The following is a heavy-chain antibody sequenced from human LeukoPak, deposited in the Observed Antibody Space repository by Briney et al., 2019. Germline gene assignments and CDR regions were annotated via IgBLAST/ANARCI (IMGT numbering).Heavy chain of an antibody. CDR3: ARACYKYYGSENYCYDH. CDR2: MNPNSGNT. J-gene: IGHJ4*02. Sequence: GASVKVSCKASGYTFTSYDINWVRQATGQGLEWMGWMNPNSGNTGSAQRFQGRVTMTRNTSISTAYLELSSLISEDTAVYYCARACYKYYGSENYCYDHWGQGTLVTVSS. CDR1: GYTFTSYD. V-gene: IGHV1-8*01. D-gene: IGHD3-10*01.